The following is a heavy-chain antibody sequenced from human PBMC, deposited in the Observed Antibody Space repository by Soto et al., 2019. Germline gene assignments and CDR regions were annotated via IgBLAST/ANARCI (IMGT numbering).Heavy chain of an antibody. CDR1: GFFFIDYG. D-gene: IGHD1-26*01. V-gene: IGHV3-30*02. J-gene: IGHJ6*02. CDR3: AKEGPGGGRHFYYAMDV. CDR2: ITNDGNNE. Sequence: GSLRLSCAASGFFFIDYGIHFVRQSPFKWLEWVALITNDGNNEYYRESVKGRFSISRGRSTNTVDLLMNSLRPEDTGVYYCAKEGPGGGRHFYYAMDVWGQGTTVTVSS.